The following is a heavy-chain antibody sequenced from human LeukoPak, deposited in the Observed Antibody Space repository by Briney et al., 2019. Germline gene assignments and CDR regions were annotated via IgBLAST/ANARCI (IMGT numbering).Heavy chain of an antibody. CDR3: ARVAYFDSGGYYYYFDY. CDR1: GYSISTGYY. CDR2: IYHSGST. V-gene: IGHV4-38-2*02. J-gene: IGHJ4*02. D-gene: IGHD3-22*01. Sequence: SETLSLTCSVSGYSISTGYYWGWIRQPPGKGLEWIGHIYHSGSTYYNPSLKSRVTISVDTSKNQFSVTLRSVTAADAAVYYCARVAYFDSGGYYYYFDYWGQGTLVTVSS.